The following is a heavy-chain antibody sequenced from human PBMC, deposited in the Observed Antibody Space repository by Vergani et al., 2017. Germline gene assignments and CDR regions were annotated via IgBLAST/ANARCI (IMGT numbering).Heavy chain of an antibody. Sequence: QVQLQESGPGLVRPSQTLSLTCTVSGGSISSGSYYWGWIRQPPGKGLEWIGSIYYSGSTYYNPSLKSRVTISVDTSKNQFSLKLSSVTAADTAVYYCARHIVGATRDWFDPWGQGTLVTVSS. CDR2: IYYSGST. V-gene: IGHV4-39*01. CDR1: GGSISSGSYY. J-gene: IGHJ5*02. CDR3: ARHIVGATRDWFDP. D-gene: IGHD1-26*01.